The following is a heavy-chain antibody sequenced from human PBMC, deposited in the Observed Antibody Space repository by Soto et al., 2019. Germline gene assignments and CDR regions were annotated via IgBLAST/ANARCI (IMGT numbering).Heavy chain of an antibody. J-gene: IGHJ4*02. V-gene: IGHV4-4*02. Sequence: QVQLQESGPGLVKPSGTLSLTCAVSGGSISSSNWWSWVRQPPGKGLEWIGEIYHSGSTNYNLSLQSRVTLSGDNSKTQFSLKRSSVTAADTAVYSCARMAVAGTRLDYWGQGTLVTVSS. CDR1: GGSISSSNW. D-gene: IGHD6-19*01. CDR3: ARMAVAGTRLDY. CDR2: IYHSGST.